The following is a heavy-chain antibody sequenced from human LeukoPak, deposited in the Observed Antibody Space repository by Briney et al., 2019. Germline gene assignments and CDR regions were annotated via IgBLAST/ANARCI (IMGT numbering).Heavy chain of an antibody. J-gene: IGHJ3*02. V-gene: IGHV1-2*02. CDR2: INPNSGGT. CDR3: ARARRIVGASHDAFDI. D-gene: IGHD1-26*01. CDR1: GYTFTGYY. Sequence: GASVKVSCKASGYTFTGYYMHWVRQDPGQGLEWMGWINPNSGGTNYAQKFQGRVTMTRDTSISTAYMELSRLRSDDTAVYYCARARRIVGASHDAFDIWGQGTMVTVSS.